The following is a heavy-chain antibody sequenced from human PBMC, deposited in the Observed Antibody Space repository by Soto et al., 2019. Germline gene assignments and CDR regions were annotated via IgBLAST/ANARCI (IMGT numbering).Heavy chain of an antibody. CDR3: ATDTDYGDYFDY. D-gene: IGHD4-17*01. V-gene: IGHV3-15*01. CDR1: GFTLSNAW. Sequence: EVQLVESGGGLVKPGGSLRLSCAASGFTLSNAWMSWVRQAPGEGLEWVGRIKRKTDGRTTDYAAPVKGRFTISRDDSNNMLYLQMHSLKTEDTAVYYCATDTDYGDYFDYWGQGTLVTVSS. CDR2: IKRKTDGRTT. J-gene: IGHJ4*02.